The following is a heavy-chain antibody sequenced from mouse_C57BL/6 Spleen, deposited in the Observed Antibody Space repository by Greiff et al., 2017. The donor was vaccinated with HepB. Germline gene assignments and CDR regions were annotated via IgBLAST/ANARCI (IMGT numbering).Heavy chain of an antibody. D-gene: IGHD4-1*01. CDR1: GYSITSGYY. J-gene: IGHJ3*01. V-gene: IGHV3-6*01. CDR3: AKDMNWDGNAY. Sequence: DVKLQESGPGLVKPSQSLSLTCSVTGYSITSGYYWNWIRQFPGNKLEWMGYISYDGSNNYNPSLKNRISITRDTSKNQFFLKLNSVTTEDTATYYCAKDMNWDGNAYWGQGTLVTVSA. CDR2: ISYDGSN.